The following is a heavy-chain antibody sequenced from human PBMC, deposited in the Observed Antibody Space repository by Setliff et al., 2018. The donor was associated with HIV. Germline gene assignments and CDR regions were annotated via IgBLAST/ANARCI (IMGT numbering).Heavy chain of an antibody. J-gene: IGHJ6*04. Sequence: ASVKVSCKASGGTFSSYAISWVRQAPGQGLEWMGGIIPILGIANYAQKFQGRVTITTDESTSTAYMELSSLRSEDTAVYYCARDPGSSFYNYKFLDTWGKGTTVTVSS. V-gene: IGHV1-69*10. D-gene: IGHD3-3*01. CDR2: IIPILGIA. CDR3: ARDPGSSFYNYKFLDT. CDR1: GGTFSSYA.